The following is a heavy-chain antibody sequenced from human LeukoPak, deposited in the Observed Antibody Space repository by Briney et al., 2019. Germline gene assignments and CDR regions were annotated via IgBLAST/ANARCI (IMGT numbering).Heavy chain of an antibody. CDR1: GFTFSDYY. J-gene: IGHJ5*02. Sequence: GGSLRLSCAASGFTFSDYYMSWIRQAPGKGLEWVSYISSSGSTIYYADSVKGRFTISRDIAKNSLYLQMNSLRAEDTAVYYCARDATDRVGELIDPWGQGTLVTVSS. D-gene: IGHD2-15*01. CDR3: ARDATDRVGELIDP. V-gene: IGHV3-11*01. CDR2: ISSSGSTI.